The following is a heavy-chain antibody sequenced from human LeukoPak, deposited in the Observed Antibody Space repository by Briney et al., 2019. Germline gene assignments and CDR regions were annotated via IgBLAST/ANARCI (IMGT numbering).Heavy chain of an antibody. J-gene: IGHJ3*02. CDR1: GYTFTSYY. D-gene: IGHD3-3*01. Sequence: ASVKVSCKASGYTFTSYYMHWVRQAPGQGLEWMGIINPSGGSTSYAQKFQGRVTMTKDTSTSTVYMELSSLRSEDTAVYYCARDYDFWSGRDAFDIWGQGTMVTVSS. CDR3: ARDYDFWSGRDAFDI. CDR2: INPSGGST. V-gene: IGHV1-46*01.